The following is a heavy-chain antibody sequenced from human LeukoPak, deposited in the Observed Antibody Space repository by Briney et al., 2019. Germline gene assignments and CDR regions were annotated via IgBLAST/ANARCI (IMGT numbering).Heavy chain of an antibody. J-gene: IGHJ3*02. D-gene: IGHD3-22*01. CDR1: GFTFSSYG. CDR2: IWYDGSNK. V-gene: IGHV3-33*01. CDR3: ARDRMYYYDLDAFDI. Sequence: GRSLRLSCAASGFTFSSYGMHWVRQAPGKGLEWVAVIWYDGSNKYYADSVKGRFTISRDNSKNTLYLQMNSLRAEDTAVYYCARDRMYYYDLDAFDIWDQGTMVTVSS.